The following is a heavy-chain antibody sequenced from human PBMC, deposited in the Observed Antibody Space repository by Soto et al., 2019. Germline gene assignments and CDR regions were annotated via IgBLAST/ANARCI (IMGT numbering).Heavy chain of an antibody. V-gene: IGHV3-48*01. J-gene: IGHJ4*02. Sequence: EEQLVESGGGLVQPAGSLRLSCAASGFSFNSHYMTWVRQPPGKGLEWVSSINRDSSIIYYADSVRGRFTISRDNAQNSLYLQMSSLSADDTAVYFCLNGDYYVGQGTLVTVSS. D-gene: IGHD2-21*02. CDR2: INRDSSII. CDR3: LNGDYY. CDR1: GFSFNSHY.